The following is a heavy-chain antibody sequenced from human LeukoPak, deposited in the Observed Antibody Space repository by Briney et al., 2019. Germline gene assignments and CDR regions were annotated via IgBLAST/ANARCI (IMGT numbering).Heavy chain of an antibody. CDR1: GGSISSGGYS. J-gene: IGHJ5*02. Sequence: SETLSLTCAVSGGSISSGGYSWSWIRQPPGKGLEWIGEINHSGSTNYNPSLKSRVTISVDTSKNQFSLKLSSVTAADTAVYYCARHIGRFKWFDPWGQGTLVTVSS. CDR3: ARHIGRFKWFDP. V-gene: IGHV4-30-2*01. CDR2: INHSGST. D-gene: IGHD3-3*01.